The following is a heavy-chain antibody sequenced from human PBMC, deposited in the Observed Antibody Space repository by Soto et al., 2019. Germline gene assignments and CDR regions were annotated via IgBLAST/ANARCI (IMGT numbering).Heavy chain of an antibody. D-gene: IGHD3-10*01. CDR2: IYYSGST. CDR3: GRDNITCLFDY. J-gene: IGHJ4*02. V-gene: IGHV4-59*12. CDR1: GDSISGYD. Sequence: SETKCLTCTVAGDSISGYDLSWIRQTTGKGLEWIGYIYYSGSTNYNPSLKSRVTISVDTSKNQFSLKLSSVTAADTAVYYCGRDNITCLFDYWGQGTLVTVSS.